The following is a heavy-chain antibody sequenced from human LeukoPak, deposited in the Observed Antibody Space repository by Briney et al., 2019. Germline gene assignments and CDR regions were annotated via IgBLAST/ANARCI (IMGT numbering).Heavy chain of an antibody. CDR2: IIPIFGTV. CDR1: GGTFSSYA. D-gene: IGHD6-19*01. V-gene: IGHV1-69*06. J-gene: IGHJ3*02. CDR3: ARVGQWLVPGGAFDI. Sequence: SVKVSCKASGGTFSSYAISWERQAPGQGLEWMGGIIPIFGTVNYAQKFQGRVTITADKSTSTAYMELSSLRSEDTAVHYCARVGQWLVPGGAFDIWGQGTMVTVSS.